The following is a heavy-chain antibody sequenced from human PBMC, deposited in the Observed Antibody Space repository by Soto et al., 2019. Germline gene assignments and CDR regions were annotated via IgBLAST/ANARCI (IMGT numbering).Heavy chain of an antibody. Sequence: VGSLRLSCTSSVFTFSNMWMSCVRHSPGKWLEWVGRIKDKTDGGTTDYAAPVKGRFAISRDDSKSRLYLQMNSLKTDDTAVYYCTTGQYWGQGTLFTVSS. CDR2: IKDKTDGGTT. CDR1: VFTFSNMW. V-gene: IGHV3-15*01. J-gene: IGHJ4*02. CDR3: TTGQY.